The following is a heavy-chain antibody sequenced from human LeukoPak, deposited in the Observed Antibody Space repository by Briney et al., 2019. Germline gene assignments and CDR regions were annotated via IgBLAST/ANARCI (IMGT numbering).Heavy chain of an antibody. V-gene: IGHV3-21*01. Sequence: GGSLRLSCAASGFTFSSYSMNWVRQAPGKGLEWVSSISSSSSYIYYADSVKGRFTISRDNAKNTLYLQMNSLRAEDTAVYYCARGGDYGANWFDPWGQGTLVTVSS. CDR3: ARGGDYGANWFDP. CDR2: ISSSSSYI. J-gene: IGHJ5*02. CDR1: GFTFSSYS. D-gene: IGHD4-17*01.